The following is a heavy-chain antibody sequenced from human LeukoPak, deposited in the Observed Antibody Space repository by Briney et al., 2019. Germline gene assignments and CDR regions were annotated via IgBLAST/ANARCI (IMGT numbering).Heavy chain of an antibody. V-gene: IGHV3-33*01. Sequence: PGGSLRLSCAASGFTFSIYGMHWVRQAPGKGLEWVAVIWYDGSNENYADSVKGRFTISRDNSKNTLYLQMNSLRAEDTAIYYCARGEYYYDSSGYPGYWGQGALVTVSS. J-gene: IGHJ4*02. CDR1: GFTFSIYG. CDR2: IWYDGSNE. CDR3: ARGEYYYDSSGYPGY. D-gene: IGHD3-22*01.